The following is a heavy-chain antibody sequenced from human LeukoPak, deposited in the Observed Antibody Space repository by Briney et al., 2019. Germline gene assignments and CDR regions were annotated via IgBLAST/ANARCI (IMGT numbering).Heavy chain of an antibody. CDR3: TRELGYSSGWRKNWFDP. J-gene: IGHJ5*02. D-gene: IGHD6-19*01. CDR1: GFTLSSYW. CDR2: INSDGSST. Sequence: GGSLRLSCAVSGFTLSSYWMHWVRQTPGKGLVWVSRINSDGSSTTYADSVRGRFTISRDNAKNTLYLQMNSLRAEDTAVYYCTRELGYSSGWRKNWFDPWGQGTLVTVSS. V-gene: IGHV3-74*03.